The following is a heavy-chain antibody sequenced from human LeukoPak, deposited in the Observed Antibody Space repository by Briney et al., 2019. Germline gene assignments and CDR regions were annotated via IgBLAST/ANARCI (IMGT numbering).Heavy chain of an antibody. D-gene: IGHD3-16*01. CDR2: IYYSGST. J-gene: IGHJ4*02. V-gene: IGHV4-59*01. Sequence: SETLSLTCTVSGGSLSSYFWSWIRQPPGKALEWIGYIYYSGSTNYNPSLKSRVTISVHTSKNQFSLKLSSVTAADTAVYYCARAGRMGEVAYWGQGSLVTVSS. CDR3: ARAGRMGEVAY. CDR1: GGSLSSYF.